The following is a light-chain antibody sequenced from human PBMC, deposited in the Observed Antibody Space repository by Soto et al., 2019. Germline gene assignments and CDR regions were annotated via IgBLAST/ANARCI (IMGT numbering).Light chain of an antibody. CDR1: GSDVGGYNY. Sequence: QSVLTQPPSASGSPGRSVTMSCTGTGSDVGGYNYVSWYQQHPGKAPKLMIYEVIKRPSGVPDRFSGSKSGNTASLTVTGLQAEDEADYYCSSYAGNNNLRVFGGGTKLTVL. CDR3: SSYAGNNNLRV. V-gene: IGLV2-8*01. J-gene: IGLJ2*01. CDR2: EVI.